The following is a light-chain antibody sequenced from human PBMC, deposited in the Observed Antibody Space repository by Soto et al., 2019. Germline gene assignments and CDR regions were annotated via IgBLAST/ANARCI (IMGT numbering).Light chain of an antibody. CDR1: SSNIGSNA. CDR2: RDN. V-gene: IGLV1-44*01. J-gene: IGLJ2*01. Sequence: QSVLTQPPSASGTPGQRVTISCSGSSSNIGSNAVNWYQQLPGTAPKLLIYRDNQRPSGVPDRFSGSKSGTSASLAISGLQSEDEADYYCAAWDDSLKGVVFGGGTKVTVL. CDR3: AAWDDSLKGVV.